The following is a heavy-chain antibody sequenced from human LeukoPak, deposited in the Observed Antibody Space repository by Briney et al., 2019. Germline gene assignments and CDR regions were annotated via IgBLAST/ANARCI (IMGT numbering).Heavy chain of an antibody. CDR3: ARRAGETGTPDWYFDL. CDR1: GFTFSSYA. J-gene: IGHJ2*01. CDR2: ISGSGGST. D-gene: IGHD1-1*01. Sequence: GGSLRLSCAASGFTFSSYAMSWVRQAPGKGLEWVSAISGSGGSTYYADSVKGRFTISRDNSKNTLYLQMNSLRAEDTAVYYCARRAGETGTPDWYFDLWGRGTLVTVSS. V-gene: IGHV3-23*01.